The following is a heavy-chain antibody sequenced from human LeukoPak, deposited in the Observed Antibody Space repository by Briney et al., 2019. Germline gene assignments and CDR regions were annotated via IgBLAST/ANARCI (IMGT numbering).Heavy chain of an antibody. J-gene: IGHJ6*02. Sequence: SETLSLTCTVSGGSISSYYWSWIRQPPGKGLEWIGYIYYSGSTNYNPSLKSRVTISVDTSKNQFSLKLSSVTAADTAVYYCARGSSYYDILTGYPVPLGMDVWGQGTTVTVSS. CDR1: GGSISSYY. D-gene: IGHD3-9*01. CDR3: ARGSSYYDILTGYPVPLGMDV. CDR2: IYYSGST. V-gene: IGHV4-59*01.